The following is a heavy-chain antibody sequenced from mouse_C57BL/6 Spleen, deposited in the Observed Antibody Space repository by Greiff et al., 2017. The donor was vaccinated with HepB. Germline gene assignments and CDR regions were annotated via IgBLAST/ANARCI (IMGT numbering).Heavy chain of an antibody. J-gene: IGHJ3*01. Sequence: QVQLQQPGAELVKPGASVTLSCKASGYTFTSYWMHWVKQRPGQGLEWIGMIHPNSGSTNYNEKFKSKATLTVDKSSSPAYMQLSSLTSEDSAVYYCARERDGRWFAYWGQGTLVTVSA. CDR3: ARERDGRWFAY. CDR1: GYTFTSYW. CDR2: IHPNSGST. D-gene: IGHD2-3*01. V-gene: IGHV1-64*01.